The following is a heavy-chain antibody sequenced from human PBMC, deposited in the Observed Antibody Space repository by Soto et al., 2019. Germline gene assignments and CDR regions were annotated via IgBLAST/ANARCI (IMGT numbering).Heavy chain of an antibody. CDR2: IRSKAYGGTT. D-gene: IGHD3-16*01. J-gene: IGHJ6*02. CDR1: GFTFGDYA. V-gene: IGHV3-49*04. CDR3: TSQDYRATPHYYYYGMDA. Sequence: QAGGSLRLYCTASGFTFGDYAMSWVRQAPGKGLEWVGFIRSKAYGGTTEYAASVKGRFTISRDDSKSIAYLQMNSLKTEDIAVYYCTSQDYRATPHYYYYGMDAWGQGTTVTVSS.